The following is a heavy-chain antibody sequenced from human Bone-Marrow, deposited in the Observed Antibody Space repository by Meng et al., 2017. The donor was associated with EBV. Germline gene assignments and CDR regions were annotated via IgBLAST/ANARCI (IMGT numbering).Heavy chain of an antibody. CDR3: ARRAASWFDP. Sequence: QLEGSDPGLVKPSETLSLTCTFSGESITTYTSYWGWIRQPPGKGLEWIGTIYHSGTTYYNPSLQSRVTISVDTSKNQFSLKMNSVTAADTAVYYCARRAASWFDPWGQGALVTVSS. D-gene: IGHD5-18*01. J-gene: IGHJ5*02. CDR2: IYHSGTT. V-gene: IGHV4-39*01. CDR1: GESITTYTSY.